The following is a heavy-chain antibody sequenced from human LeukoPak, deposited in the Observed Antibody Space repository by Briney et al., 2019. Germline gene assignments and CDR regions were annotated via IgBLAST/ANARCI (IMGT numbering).Heavy chain of an antibody. V-gene: IGHV3-21*01. J-gene: IGHJ4*02. CDR3: ARDLVAGFLAAFDY. Sequence: GGSLRLSCAASGFTFSSYSMNWVRQAPGKGLEWVSSISSSSSYIYYADSVKGRFTISRDNAKNSLYLQMNSLRAEDTAVYYCARDLVAGFLAAFDYWGQGTLVTVSS. CDR1: GFTFSSYS. D-gene: IGHD2-15*01. CDR2: ISSSSSYI.